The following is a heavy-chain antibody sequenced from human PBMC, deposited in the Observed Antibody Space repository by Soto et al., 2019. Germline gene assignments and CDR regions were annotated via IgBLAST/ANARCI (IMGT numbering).Heavy chain of an antibody. Sequence: SETLSLTCTVSGGSISSSSYYWGWIRQPPGKGLEWIGSIYYSGSTYYNPSLKSRFTISVDTSKNQFSLKLSSVTAADTAVYYCARVAGSGSYSFDYYYYGMDVWGQGTTVTVSS. V-gene: IGHV4-39*01. D-gene: IGHD3-10*01. CDR3: ARVAGSGSYSFDYYYYGMDV. CDR2: IYYSGST. J-gene: IGHJ6*02. CDR1: GGSISSSSYY.